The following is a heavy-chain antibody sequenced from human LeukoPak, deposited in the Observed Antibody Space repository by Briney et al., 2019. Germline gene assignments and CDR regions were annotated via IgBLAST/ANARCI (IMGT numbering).Heavy chain of an antibody. V-gene: IGHV3-48*04. J-gene: IGHJ4*02. D-gene: IGHD5-24*01. CDR2: ISGPSDTI. CDR3: ARDLGRDRYFDS. Sequence: GGSLRLSCAASGFTFSPYPMNWVRQAPGKGLEWVSYISGPSDTIHYADSVKGRFTISRDNAKNSLYLQMNSLGAEDTAVYYCARDLGRDRYFDSWGQGTLVTVS. CDR1: GFTFSPYP.